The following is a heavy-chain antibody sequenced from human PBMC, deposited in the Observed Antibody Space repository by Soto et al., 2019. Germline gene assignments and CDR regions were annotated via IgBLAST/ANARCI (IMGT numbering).Heavy chain of an antibody. CDR2: ISYDGSNK. Sequence: GGSLRLSCAASGFTFSSYAMHWVRQAPGKGLEWVAVISYDGSNKYYADSVKGRFTISRDNSKNTLYLQMNSLRAEDTAVYYCAGSSGWTLKLDYWGQGTLVTVSS. J-gene: IGHJ4*02. D-gene: IGHD6-19*01. CDR1: GFTFSSYA. V-gene: IGHV3-30-3*01. CDR3: AGSSGWTLKLDY.